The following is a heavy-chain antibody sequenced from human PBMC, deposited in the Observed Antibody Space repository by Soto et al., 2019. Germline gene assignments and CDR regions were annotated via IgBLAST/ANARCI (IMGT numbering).Heavy chain of an antibody. J-gene: IGHJ4*02. CDR3: AREVHDSSGYETTFDY. D-gene: IGHD3-22*01. Sequence: SVKGRFTISRDKAKNSLYLQMNSLRDEDTAVYYCAREVHDSSGYETTFDYWGQGTLVTVSS. V-gene: IGHV3-48*02.